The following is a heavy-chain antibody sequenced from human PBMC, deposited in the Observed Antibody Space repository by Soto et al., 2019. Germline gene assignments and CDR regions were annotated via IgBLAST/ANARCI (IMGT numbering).Heavy chain of an antibody. D-gene: IGHD5-12*01. V-gene: IGHV5-51*01. J-gene: IGHJ6*02. CDR3: ARRGLDYYYAMDV. CDR1: GYTFTNYW. CDR2: IYPGDSES. Sequence: PGESLKISCKASGYTFTNYWIEWVRQLPGEGLEWMGIIYPGDSESTYSPSFQGQVTLSVDKSISTAYLHWNSLKASDTAMYYCARRGLDYYYAMDVWGQGTTVTVSS.